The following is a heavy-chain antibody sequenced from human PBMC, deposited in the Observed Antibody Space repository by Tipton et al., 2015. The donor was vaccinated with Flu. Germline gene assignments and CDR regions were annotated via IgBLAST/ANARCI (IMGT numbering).Heavy chain of an antibody. D-gene: IGHD6-6*01. CDR2: IKQDGSEK. V-gene: IGHV3-7*01. CDR1: GFTFSSYW. J-gene: IGHJ4*02. Sequence: GSLRLSCAASGFTFSSYWLSWVRQAPGKGLEWVANIKQDGSEKYYVDSVKGRFTISRDNAKNSLYLQMNSLRAEDTAVYYCARRGRGSSSPNDYWGQGTLVTVSS. CDR3: ARRGRGSSSPNDY.